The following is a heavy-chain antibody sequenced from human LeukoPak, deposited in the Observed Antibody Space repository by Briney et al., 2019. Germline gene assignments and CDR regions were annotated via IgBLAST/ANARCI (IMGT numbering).Heavy chain of an antibody. Sequence: SETLSLTCTVSGGSISSYYWSWIRQPPGKGLEWIGYIYYSGSTNYNPSLKSRVTISVDTSKNQFSLKLSSVTAADTAVYYCARTMKYYYDSSGYFNYYFDYWGQGTLVTVSS. CDR3: ARTMKYYYDSSGYFNYYFDY. CDR1: GGSISSYY. J-gene: IGHJ4*02. V-gene: IGHV4-59*01. CDR2: IYYSGST. D-gene: IGHD3-22*01.